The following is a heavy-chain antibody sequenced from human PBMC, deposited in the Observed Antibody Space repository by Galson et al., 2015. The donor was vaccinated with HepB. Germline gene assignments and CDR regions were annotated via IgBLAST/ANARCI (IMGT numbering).Heavy chain of an antibody. J-gene: IGHJ4*02. CDR1: GFTFSTYS. CDR2: ISGSSSTI. CDR3: ARDLDGGKGFDY. V-gene: IGHV3-48*02. D-gene: IGHD4-23*01. Sequence: SLRLSCAASGFTFSTYSMNWVRQAPGKGLEWVSYISGSSSTIYYADSVKGRFTVSRDNAKNSLYLQMSRLRDEDTSVYYCARDLDGGKGFDYWGQGTLVTVAS.